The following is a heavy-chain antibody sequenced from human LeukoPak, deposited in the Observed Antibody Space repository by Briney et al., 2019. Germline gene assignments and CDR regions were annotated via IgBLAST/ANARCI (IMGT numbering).Heavy chain of an antibody. Sequence: GGSLRLSCAASGFTFSSYEMNWVRQAPGKGLEWVSYISSSGSTIYYADSVKGRFTISRDNAKNSLYLQMNSLRAEDTAVYYCARSYGDYDWCFDLWGRGTLVTVSS. CDR1: GFTFSSYE. CDR2: ISSSGSTI. CDR3: ARSYGDYDWCFDL. J-gene: IGHJ2*01. D-gene: IGHD4-17*01. V-gene: IGHV3-48*03.